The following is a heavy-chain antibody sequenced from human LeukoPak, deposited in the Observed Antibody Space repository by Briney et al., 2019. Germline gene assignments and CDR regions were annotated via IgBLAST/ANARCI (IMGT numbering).Heavy chain of an antibody. V-gene: IGHV4-34*01. CDR2: INHSGST. CDR1: GGSFSGYY. CDR3: ASRALFSGSGSYVDY. D-gene: IGHD3-10*01. J-gene: IGHJ4*02. Sequence: SETLSLTCAVYGGSFSGYYWSWIRQPPGKGLEWIGEINHSGSTNYNPSLKSRVTISVDTSKNQFSLKLSSVTAADTAVYYCASRALFSGSGSYVDYWGQGTLVTVSS.